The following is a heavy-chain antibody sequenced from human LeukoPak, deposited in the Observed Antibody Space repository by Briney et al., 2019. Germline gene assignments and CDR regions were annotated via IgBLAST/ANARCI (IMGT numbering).Heavy chain of an antibody. CDR1: GYSFTSYD. J-gene: IGHJ4*02. CDR2: MNPSSGNT. V-gene: IGHV1-8*01. D-gene: IGHD6-19*01. CDR3: ARDLEYSSGGGPLDY. Sequence: AASVKVSCKASGYSFTSYDINWVRQATGQGPEWIGWMNPSSGNTGYAQRFQGRVTMTRDTSTSTAYLELSSLRSEDTAVYYCARDLEYSSGGGPLDYWGQGTLVTVSS.